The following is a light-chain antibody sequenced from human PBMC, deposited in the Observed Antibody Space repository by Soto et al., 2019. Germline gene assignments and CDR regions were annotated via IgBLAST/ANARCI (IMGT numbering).Light chain of an antibody. CDR3: SSYTSSSTLYV. J-gene: IGLJ1*01. CDR2: DVS. CDR1: SSDVGGYNH. V-gene: IGLV2-14*01. Sequence: QSALTQPPSASGSPGQSVTISCTGTSSDVGGYNHVSWYQQHPGKAPKLMIYDVSNRPSGVSNRFSGSKSGNTASLTISGLQAEDEADYYCSSYTSSSTLYVFGTGTKVTVL.